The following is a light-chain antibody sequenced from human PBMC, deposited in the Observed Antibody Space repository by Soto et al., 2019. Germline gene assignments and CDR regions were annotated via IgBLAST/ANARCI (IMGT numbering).Light chain of an antibody. V-gene: IGKV3-20*01. CDR3: QEFASN. CDR2: GAS. J-gene: IGKJ4*01. Sequence: EVVLTQSPAILSLSPGETGTLSCRASQSVSSYLAWYQQKPGQAPRLLIFGASSRATGIPDRFSGSGSGTDFTLIISRLEPEDFAVYYCQEFASNFGGGTKVDIK. CDR1: QSVSSY.